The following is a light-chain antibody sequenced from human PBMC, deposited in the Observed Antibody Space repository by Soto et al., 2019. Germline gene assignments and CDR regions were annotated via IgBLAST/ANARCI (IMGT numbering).Light chain of an antibody. V-gene: IGKV2-30*01. Sequence: VVLTQSPLSLTVTLGQPASVSCRSSRSLLFSDGKTFLTWFHQRPGQAPRRLIYEVSNRDSGVPDRFSGSGSGTDLTLKISRVEAEDVGLYYCMQGTHWPLTLGGGTKVDIK. J-gene: IGKJ4*01. CDR2: EVS. CDR3: MQGTHWPLT. CDR1: RSLLFSDGKTF.